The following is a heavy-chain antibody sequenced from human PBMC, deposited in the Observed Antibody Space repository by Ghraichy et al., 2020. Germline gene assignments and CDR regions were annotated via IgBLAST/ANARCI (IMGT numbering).Heavy chain of an antibody. J-gene: IGHJ4*02. CDR1: GFTFSSYG. V-gene: IGHV3-30*18. CDR2: ISYDGTNK. CDR3: AKGDFRVAGRVY. Sequence: GESLNISCAASGFTFSSYGMHWVRQAPGKGLEWVTIISYDGTNKYYADSVKGRFTISRDNAENTVDLQMNSLRAEDTAVYFCAKGDFRVAGRVYWGQGTLVTVSS. D-gene: IGHD6-19*01.